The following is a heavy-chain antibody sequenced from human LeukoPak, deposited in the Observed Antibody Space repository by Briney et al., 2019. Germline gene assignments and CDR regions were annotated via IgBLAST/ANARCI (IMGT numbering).Heavy chain of an antibody. J-gene: IGHJ4*02. CDR3: ARDAIRYCSSTSCYAFFDY. CDR1: GFTLSSYE. V-gene: IGHV3-48*03. CDR2: ISSSGNTI. D-gene: IGHD2-2*01. Sequence: GGSLRLSCAASGFTLSSYEMNWVRRAPGKGLEWVSYISSSGNTIYYADSVKGRFTISRDNAKNSLYLQMNSLRAEDTAVYYCARDAIRYCSSTSCYAFFDYWGQGTLVTVSS.